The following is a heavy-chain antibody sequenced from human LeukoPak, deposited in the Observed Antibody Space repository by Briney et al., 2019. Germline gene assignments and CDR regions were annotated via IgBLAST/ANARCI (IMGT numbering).Heavy chain of an antibody. V-gene: IGHV1-18*01. J-gene: IGHJ6*02. CDR1: GSTFTSYG. D-gene: IGHD2-15*01. Sequence: ASVKVSCKASGSTFTSYGISLMRQAPGQGLELMGLISTYNGNTKYAKKLQGRVTMTTDTSTSTAYMELRRLRSDDTAVYYCARDIGNRDCSGGSCVYYYGMDVWGQGTTVTVSS. CDR2: ISTYNGNT. CDR3: ARDIGNRDCSGGSCVYYYGMDV.